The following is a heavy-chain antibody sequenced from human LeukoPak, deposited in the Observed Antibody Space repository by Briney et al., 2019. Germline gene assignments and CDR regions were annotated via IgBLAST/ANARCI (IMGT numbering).Heavy chain of an antibody. CDR2: INQDGIEK. CDR1: GFTFKNYW. Sequence: GGSLRLSCAASGFTFKNYWMSWVRQAPGKRLEWVANINQDGIEKHYVDSVQGRFTISRDNAKNSLYLDMNSLRAEDTAVYFCARDGAARGSGSFGDWGQGTLVTVSS. V-gene: IGHV3-7*01. D-gene: IGHD3-10*01. J-gene: IGHJ4*02. CDR3: ARDGAARGSGSFGD.